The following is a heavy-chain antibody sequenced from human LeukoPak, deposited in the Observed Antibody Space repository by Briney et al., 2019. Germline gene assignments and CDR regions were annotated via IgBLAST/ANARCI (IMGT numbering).Heavy chain of an antibody. CDR1: GYRFTNYW. V-gene: IGHV5-51*01. Sequence: GESLKISCKGSGYRFTNYWLGWVPQMHGKGLEWMGIIYPGDSDTRYSPSFQGQVTISADRSITPANLQWSSLKASDTAMYYCARGGSCSSTSCDGAFDIWGQGTMVTVSS. CDR2: IYPGDSDT. CDR3: ARGGSCSSTSCDGAFDI. J-gene: IGHJ3*02. D-gene: IGHD2-2*01.